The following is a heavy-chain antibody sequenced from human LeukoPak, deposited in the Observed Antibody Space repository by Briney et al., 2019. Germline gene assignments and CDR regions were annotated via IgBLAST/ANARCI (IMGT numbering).Heavy chain of an antibody. D-gene: IGHD6-19*01. Sequence: SETLSLTCTVSGGSISSYYWSWIRQPPGKGLEWIGEINHSGSTNYNPSLKSRVTISVDTSKNQFSLKLSSVTAADTAVYYCARGSGWSYYYYGMDVWGQGTTVTVSS. CDR1: GGSISSYY. CDR3: ARGSGWSYYYYGMDV. J-gene: IGHJ6*02. CDR2: INHSGST. V-gene: IGHV4-34*01.